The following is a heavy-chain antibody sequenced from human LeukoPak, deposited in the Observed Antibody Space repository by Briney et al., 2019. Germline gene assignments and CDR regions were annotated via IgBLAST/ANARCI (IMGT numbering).Heavy chain of an antibody. Sequence: PGGSLRLSCAASGFTFDDYGMSWVRQAPGKGLEWVSGINWNGGSTGYADSVKGRFTISRDNAKNSLYLQMNSLRAEDTALYYCAGVDSSGYYYYFDYWGQGTLVTVSS. J-gene: IGHJ4*02. CDR3: AGVDSSGYYYYFDY. CDR1: GFTFDDYG. D-gene: IGHD3-22*01. CDR2: INWNGGST. V-gene: IGHV3-20*04.